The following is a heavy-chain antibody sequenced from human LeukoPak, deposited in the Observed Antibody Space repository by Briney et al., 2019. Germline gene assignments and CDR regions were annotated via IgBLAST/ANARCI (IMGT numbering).Heavy chain of an antibody. CDR3: ARDPFGDAY. CDR2: ISGSSTTR. CDR1: AFTFSSSW. D-gene: IGHD2-21*01. Sequence: GGSLRLSCVASAFTFSSSWMNWVRQAPGKGLEWVSSISGSSTTRYYADSVKGRVTISRDNTKNSVSLQMNSLRVEDTAVYYCARDPFGDAYWGQGTLVTVSS. J-gene: IGHJ4*02. V-gene: IGHV3-21*01.